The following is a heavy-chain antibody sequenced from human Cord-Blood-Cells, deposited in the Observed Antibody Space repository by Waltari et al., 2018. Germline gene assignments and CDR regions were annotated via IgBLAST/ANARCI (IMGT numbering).Heavy chain of an antibody. CDR3: ARGGTMVRGAIDY. V-gene: IGHV1-8*03. Sequence: QVQLVQSGAEVKKPGASVKVSCKASGYTFTSYDINWVRQATGQGLEWMGWMNPNSGNTGEARKVQGRVSIARSTSRSTAYMELGSLRSEDMAVYYCARGGTMVRGAIDYWGQGTLVTVSS. D-gene: IGHD3-10*01. J-gene: IGHJ4*02. CDR2: MNPNSGNT. CDR1: GYTFTSYD.